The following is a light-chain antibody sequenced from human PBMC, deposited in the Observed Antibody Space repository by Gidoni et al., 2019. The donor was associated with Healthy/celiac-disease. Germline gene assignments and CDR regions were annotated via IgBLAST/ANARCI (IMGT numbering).Light chain of an antibody. CDR2: GAS. V-gene: IGKV3-15*01. CDR3: QQYNNWPRWT. J-gene: IGKJ1*01. Sequence: EIVITQSPATLSGSPGERATLSCRASQSVSSNLAWYQQKPGQAPRLLIYGASTRATGIPARFSGSGSGTEFTLTISSLQSEDFAVYYCQQYNNWPRWTFGQGTKVEIK. CDR1: QSVSSN.